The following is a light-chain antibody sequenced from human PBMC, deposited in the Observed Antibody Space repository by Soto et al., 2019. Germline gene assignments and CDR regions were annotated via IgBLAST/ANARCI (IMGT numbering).Light chain of an antibody. J-gene: IGKJ1*01. Sequence: TTTITCRASQSINSGVAWYQQKVGQTPKLLIHGASSRDPGVASRFSGSGSGTEFTLTISSLQDEDFATYHCQQYDISTWTFGQGTKVDIK. CDR2: GAS. CDR1: QSINSG. V-gene: IGKV1-5*01. CDR3: QQYDISTWT.